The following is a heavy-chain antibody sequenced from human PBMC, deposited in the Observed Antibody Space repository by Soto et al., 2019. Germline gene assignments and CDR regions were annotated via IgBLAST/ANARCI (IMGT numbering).Heavy chain of an antibody. CDR2: MSADGSEE. CDR1: TFTFSSSW. J-gene: IGHJ4*02. Sequence: EVQLVESGGDLVQPGGSLRLSCAASTFTFSSSWMTWVRQAPGKGLEWVATMSADGSEEFHLDSVKGRFTITRDNPRKSLFLQMNSLRAEDTAVYYCARDLRAVRGHYFDYWGQGTLVTVSS. V-gene: IGHV3-7*01. CDR3: ARDLRAVRGHYFDY. D-gene: IGHD6-19*01.